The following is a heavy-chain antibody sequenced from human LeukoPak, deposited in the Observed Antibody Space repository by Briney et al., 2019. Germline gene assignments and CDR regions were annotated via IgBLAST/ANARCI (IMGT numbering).Heavy chain of an antibody. D-gene: IGHD3-22*01. J-gene: IGHJ4*02. CDR2: ISNDGSTK. V-gene: IGHV3-30-3*01. CDR3: ARYRTYYYDSSGISSFDY. Sequence: QPGGSLRLSCAASGFIFNNHAMHWVRQAPGKGLEWVAIISNDGSTKDHADSVKGRFTISRDNSKNTLYVQMNSLRAEDTAVYYCARYRTYYYDSSGISSFDYWGQGTLVTVSS. CDR1: GFIFNNHA.